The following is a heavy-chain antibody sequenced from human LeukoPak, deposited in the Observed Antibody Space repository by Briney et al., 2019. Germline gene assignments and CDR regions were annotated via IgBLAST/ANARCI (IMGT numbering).Heavy chain of an antibody. D-gene: IGHD2-15*01. Sequence: SETPSLTCTVSGVSISSYYWSWIRQPPGKGLEWIGYIYYSGNTNYNPSLKSRVTISVDTSKNQFSLKLNSVTAADTAVYYCARGRYCSGGSCYLAYWGQGTLVTVSS. J-gene: IGHJ4*02. CDR3: ARGRYCSGGSCYLAY. CDR2: IYYSGNT. V-gene: IGHV4-59*01. CDR1: GVSISSYY.